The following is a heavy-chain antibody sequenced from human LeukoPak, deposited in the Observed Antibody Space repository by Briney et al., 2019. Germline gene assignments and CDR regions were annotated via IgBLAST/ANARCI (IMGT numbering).Heavy chain of an antibody. CDR1: GFTFSSYG. Sequence: GGSLRLSRAASGFTFSSYGMHWGCEALGKGLEWGAVISYDGSNKYYTESVKGRFTISRDNSKNTLYLQMNSLRAEDTAVYYCAKAVSSSWYYFDYWGQGTLVTVSS. CDR3: AKAVSSSWYYFDY. J-gene: IGHJ4*02. V-gene: IGHV3-30*18. D-gene: IGHD6-13*01. CDR2: ISYDGSNK.